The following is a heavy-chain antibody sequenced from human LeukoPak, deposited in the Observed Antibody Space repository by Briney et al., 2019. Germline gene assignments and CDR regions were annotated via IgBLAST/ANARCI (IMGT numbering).Heavy chain of an antibody. D-gene: IGHD3-22*01. CDR2: ITSGSGST. CDR1: GFSISDYY. J-gene: IGHJ4*02. Sequence: GGSLRLSCDASGFSISDYYMSWIRQSPGKGLEWISYITSGSGSTKYADSVKGRFTISRDKAKNSVALQLNSLRAEDTAVYYCTKERRGSYYAFESWGQGTLVTVSS. CDR3: TKERRGSYYAFES. V-gene: IGHV3-11*05.